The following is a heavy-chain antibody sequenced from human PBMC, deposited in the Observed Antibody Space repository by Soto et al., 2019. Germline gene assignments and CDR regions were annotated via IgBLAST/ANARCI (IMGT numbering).Heavy chain of an antibody. J-gene: IGHJ4*02. V-gene: IGHV1-69*13. D-gene: IGHD2-2*01. Sequence: GASVKVSCKASGGTFSSYSISWVRQAPGQGLEWMGGIIPIFGTANYAQKFQGRVTVTADESTSTAYMELSSLRSEDTAVYYCAGGHCGRTSCYLSFDYWGQGTLVTVSS. CDR3: AGGHCGRTSCYLSFDY. CDR1: GGTFSSYS. CDR2: IIPIFGTA.